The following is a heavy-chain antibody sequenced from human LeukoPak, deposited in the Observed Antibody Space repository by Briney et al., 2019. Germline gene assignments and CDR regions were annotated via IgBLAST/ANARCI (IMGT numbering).Heavy chain of an antibody. CDR3: ARARGYSYGRFDY. CDR1: GGSISSSSYY. CDR2: IYYSGST. J-gene: IGHJ4*02. Sequence: SETLSLTCTVSGGSISSSSYYWGWIRQPPGKGLEWIGSIYYSGSTYYNPSLKSRVTISVDTSKNQFSLKLSSVTAADTAVYYCARARGYSYGRFDYWGQGTLVTVSS. D-gene: IGHD5-18*01. V-gene: IGHV4-39*07.